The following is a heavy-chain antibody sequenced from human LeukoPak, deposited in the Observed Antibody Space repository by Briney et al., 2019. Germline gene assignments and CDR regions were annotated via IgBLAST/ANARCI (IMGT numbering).Heavy chain of an antibody. CDR3: ARDGDHSCGDY. Sequence: GGSLRLSCVASGLAFSTNSMSWVRQAPGKGLEWAANIKGDGSKQYYVDSVKGRFTISRDNAKNSLYLQMYSLTAEDTAVYYCARDGDHSCGDYWGQGTLVTVSS. D-gene: IGHD2-2*01. CDR2: IKGDGSKQ. V-gene: IGHV3-7*01. J-gene: IGHJ4*02. CDR1: GLAFSTNS.